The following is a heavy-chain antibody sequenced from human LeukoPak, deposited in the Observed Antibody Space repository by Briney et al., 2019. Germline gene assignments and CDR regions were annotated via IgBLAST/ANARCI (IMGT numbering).Heavy chain of an antibody. D-gene: IGHD2-15*01. CDR2: IYPGDSDT. CDR1: GYSFTTYW. J-gene: IGHJ4*02. CDR3: ARREDIVTGGFDY. Sequence: GESLKISCKGSGYSFTTYWIGWVRQMPGKGLEWMGIIYPGDSDTRYSPSFQGQVTISADKSITTAYLQWSSLKASDTAMYYCARREDIVTGGFDYWGQGTLVTVSS. V-gene: IGHV5-51*01.